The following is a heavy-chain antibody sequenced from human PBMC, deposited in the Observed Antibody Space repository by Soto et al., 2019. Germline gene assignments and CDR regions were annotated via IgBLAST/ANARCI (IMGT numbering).Heavy chain of an antibody. CDR3: AKDIGYSYDRLAAFDI. CDR1: GFTFDDYA. V-gene: IGHV3-9*01. D-gene: IGHD3-22*01. J-gene: IGHJ3*02. CDR2: INWNSGRI. Sequence: EVQLVESGGGLVQPGRSLRLSCAASGFTFDDYAMHWVRQAPGEGMEWVSGINWNSGRIGYADSVKGRFTIARDNAKNSLYLQVNSLRTEDTALYYCAKDIGYSYDRLAAFDIWGQGTMVTVSS.